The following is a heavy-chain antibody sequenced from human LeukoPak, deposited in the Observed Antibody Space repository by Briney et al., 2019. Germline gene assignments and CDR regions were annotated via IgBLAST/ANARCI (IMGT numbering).Heavy chain of an antibody. CDR1: GFTFDDYA. V-gene: IGHV3-9*01. CDR3: ARQYYDFWSGYQTPFDY. Sequence: GGSLRLSCAASGFTFDDYAMHWVRQAPGKGLEWVSGISWNSGSIGYADSVKGRFTISRDNAKNSLYLQMNSLRAEDTAVYYCARQYYDFWSGYQTPFDYWGQGTLVTVSS. CDR2: ISWNSGSI. J-gene: IGHJ4*02. D-gene: IGHD3-3*01.